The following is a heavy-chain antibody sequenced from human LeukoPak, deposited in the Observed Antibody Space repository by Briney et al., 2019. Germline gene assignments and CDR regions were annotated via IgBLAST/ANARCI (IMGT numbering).Heavy chain of an antibody. D-gene: IGHD3-22*01. CDR2: ISAYNGNT. J-gene: IGHJ4*02. Sequence: ASVKVSCKASGYTFTSYGISWVRQAPGQGLEWMGWISAYNGNTNYAQKLQGRVTMTTDTSTSTAYMELRSLRSDDTAVYYCARGRTYYYDSSGYMDHWGQGTLVTVSS. CDR1: GYTFTSYG. V-gene: IGHV1-18*01. CDR3: ARGRTYYYDSSGYMDH.